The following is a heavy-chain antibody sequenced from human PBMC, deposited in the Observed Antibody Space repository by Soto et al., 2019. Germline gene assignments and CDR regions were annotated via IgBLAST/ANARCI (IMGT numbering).Heavy chain of an antibody. CDR3: ASGYGRNFDY. V-gene: IGHV4-34*01. Sequence: SETLSLTCAVYGGSFSGYYWSWIRQPPGKGLEWIGEINHSGSTNYNPSLKSRVTISVDTSKNQFSLKLSSVTAADTAVYYCASGYGRNFDYWGQGILVTVS. D-gene: IGHD3-10*01. CDR2: INHSGST. J-gene: IGHJ4*02. CDR1: GGSFSGYY.